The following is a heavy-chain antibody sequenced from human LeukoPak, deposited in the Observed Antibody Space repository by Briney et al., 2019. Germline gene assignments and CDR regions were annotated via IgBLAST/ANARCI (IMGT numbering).Heavy chain of an antibody. CDR1: GLTFRSSW. D-gene: IGHD1-7*01. Sequence: GGSLRLSCAASGLTFRSSWIHWVRQVREKGLVWVSRIDSDGSTTNYADSVKGRFTISRDNAKNTLYLQMDSLRADDTAVYYCATAGNYRFDYWGQGTLVTVSS. CDR2: IDSDGSTT. V-gene: IGHV3-74*01. CDR3: ATAGNYRFDY. J-gene: IGHJ4*02.